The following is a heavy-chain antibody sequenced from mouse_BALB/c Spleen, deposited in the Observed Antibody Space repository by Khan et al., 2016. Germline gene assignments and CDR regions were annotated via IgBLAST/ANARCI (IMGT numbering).Heavy chain of an antibody. D-gene: IGHD1-1*01. Sequence: QVQLQQSGAELAKPGASVKMSCKASGYTFTSYWMHWVKQRPGQGLEWIGYINPSTGYTEYNQKFKDKATLTADKSSSTAYMQLSSLTSEDSAVXYCARVDYGSSCFGVWGAGTTVTVSS. CDR1: GYTFTSYW. J-gene: IGHJ1*01. CDR3: ARVDYGSSCFGV. CDR2: INPSTGYT. V-gene: IGHV1-7*01.